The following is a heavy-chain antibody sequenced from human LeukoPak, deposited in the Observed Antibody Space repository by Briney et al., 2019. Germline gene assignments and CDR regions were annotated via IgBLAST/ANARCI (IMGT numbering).Heavy chain of an antibody. D-gene: IGHD3-10*01. Sequence: GGSLRLSCAASGFSFSSYSMHWVRQAPGKGLEWVSYISSSSSTIYYADSVKGRFTISRDNAKNSLWLQMNSLRAEDTALYYCARLSSVWQVVARGAIDYWGRGTLVTVSS. CDR3: ARLSSVWQVVARGAIDY. CDR1: GFSFSSYS. CDR2: ISSSSSTI. V-gene: IGHV3-48*01. J-gene: IGHJ4*02.